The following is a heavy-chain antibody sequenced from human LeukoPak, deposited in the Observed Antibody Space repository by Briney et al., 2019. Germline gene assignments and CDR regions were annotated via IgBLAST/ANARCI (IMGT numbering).Heavy chain of an antibody. J-gene: IGHJ3*01. V-gene: IGHV6-1*01. CDR2: TYYRSRWYN. CDR1: GDSVSSNSAA. CDR3: ARDASLQTGAFDV. Sequence: SQTLSLTCAISGDSVSSNSAAWNWIRQSPSRGLEWLGRTYYRSRWYNDYAVSVKSRIIINPDTSKNQFSLQLNSVTPEDTAMYYCARDASLQTGAFDVWGQGTMVTVSS. D-gene: IGHD5-24*01.